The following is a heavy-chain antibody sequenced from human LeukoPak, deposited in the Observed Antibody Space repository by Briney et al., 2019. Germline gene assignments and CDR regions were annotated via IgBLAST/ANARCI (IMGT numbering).Heavy chain of an antibody. J-gene: IGHJ4*02. CDR1: GGSFSGYY. CDR2: INHSGST. Sequence: SETLSLTCAVYGGSFSGYYWSWIRQPPGKGLEWIGEINHSGSTNYNPSLKSRVTISVDTSKNQFSLKLSSVTAADTAVYYCAAQYYDFWSGQVVYWGQGTLVTVSS. V-gene: IGHV4-34*01. D-gene: IGHD3-3*01. CDR3: AAQYYDFWSGQVVY.